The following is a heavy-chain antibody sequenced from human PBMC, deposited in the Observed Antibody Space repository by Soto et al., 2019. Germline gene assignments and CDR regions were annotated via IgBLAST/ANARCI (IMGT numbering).Heavy chain of an antibody. Sequence: GASVKVSCKASGYTFGHFYITWVRQAPGQGLEWMGAISPHNRNTNYAEKLRGRGTMTTDTSTTTAYMELRRLRYDDPAVYYCARDEGGYDILTGYYKAHHFDQWGQGALVTVSS. CDR1: GYTFGHFY. D-gene: IGHD3-9*01. J-gene: IGHJ4*02. V-gene: IGHV1-18*01. CDR2: ISPHNRNT. CDR3: ARDEGGYDILTGYYKAHHFDQ.